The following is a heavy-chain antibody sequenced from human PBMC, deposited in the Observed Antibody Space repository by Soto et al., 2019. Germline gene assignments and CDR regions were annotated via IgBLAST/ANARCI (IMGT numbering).Heavy chain of an antibody. D-gene: IGHD3-10*01. Sequence: ESGGGLVQPGGSLRLSCAASGFTFSSYSMNWVRQAPGKGLEWVSYISSSSSTIYYADSVKGRFTISRDNAKNSLYLQMNSLRAEDTAVYYCARDDLWFGELPDAFDIRGQGTMVTVSS. CDR2: ISSSSSTI. CDR3: ARDDLWFGELPDAFDI. CDR1: GFTFSSYS. V-gene: IGHV3-48*01. J-gene: IGHJ3*02.